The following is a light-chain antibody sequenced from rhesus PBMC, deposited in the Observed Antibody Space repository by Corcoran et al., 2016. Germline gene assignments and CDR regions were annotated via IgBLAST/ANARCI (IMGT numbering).Light chain of an antibody. Sequence: DIQMTQSPSSLSASVGDRVTITCRASENVNNYLNWYQQKPGKAPKRLIYTAATLQSGVPSRFSGSGSGTYYTLPISSLQPEDVATYYCQHGYGTPWTFGQGTKVEIK. CDR2: TAA. J-gene: IGKJ1*01. CDR1: ENVNNY. CDR3: QHGYGTPWT. V-gene: IGKV1-74*01.